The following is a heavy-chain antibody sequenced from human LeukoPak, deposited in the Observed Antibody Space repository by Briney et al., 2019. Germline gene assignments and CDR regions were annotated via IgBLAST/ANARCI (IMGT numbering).Heavy chain of an antibody. CDR3: ATIRQLVHLFDI. V-gene: IGHV3-30*02. CDR2: IRYDGSNK. CDR1: GFTFSSYG. Sequence: PGGSLRLSCAASGFTFSSYGMHWVRQAPGKGLEWVAFIRYDGSNKYYADSVKGRFTISRDNSKNTLYLQMNSLRAEDTAVYYCATIRQLVHLFDIWGQGTMVTASS. D-gene: IGHD6-13*01. J-gene: IGHJ3*02.